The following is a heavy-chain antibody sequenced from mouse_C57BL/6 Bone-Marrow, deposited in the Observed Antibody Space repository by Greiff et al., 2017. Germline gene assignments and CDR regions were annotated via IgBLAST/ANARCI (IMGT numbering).Heavy chain of an antibody. J-gene: IGHJ2*01. V-gene: IGHV1-18*01. CDR3: ARGGITGGYFDY. CDR1: GYTFTDYN. D-gene: IGHD4-1*01. Sequence: VQLQQSGPELVKPGASVKIPCKASGYTFTDYNMDWVKQSHGKSLEWIGDINPNNGGTIYNQKFKGKATLTVYKSSSTAYMELRSLTSEDTAVYYCARGGITGGYFDYWGQGTTLTVSS. CDR2: INPNNGGT.